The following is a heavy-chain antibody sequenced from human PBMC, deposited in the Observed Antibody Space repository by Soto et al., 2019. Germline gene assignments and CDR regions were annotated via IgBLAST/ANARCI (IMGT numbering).Heavy chain of an antibody. CDR3: TRSDSSGYFHY. V-gene: IGHV3-72*01. Sequence: EVQLVASGGDLVQPGGSLRLSCAASGFTSSDYYVDWVRQAPGKGLEWVGRSRNKANSYTTEYAASVQGRFTISRDDSRNSVYLQMNSLKTELTAVYYCTRSDSSGYFHYWGPGALVTVSS. CDR1: GFTSSDYY. CDR2: SRNKANSYTT. J-gene: IGHJ4*02. D-gene: IGHD3-22*01.